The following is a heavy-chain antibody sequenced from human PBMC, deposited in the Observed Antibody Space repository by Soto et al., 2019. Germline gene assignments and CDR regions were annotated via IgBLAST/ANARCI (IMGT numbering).Heavy chain of an antibody. CDR2: IYYSGNT. D-gene: IGHD1-20*01. V-gene: IGHV4-39*02. J-gene: IGHJ4*02. Sequence: SETLSLTCTVSGGSISRSSYYWGWIRQPPGKGLEWIGNIYYSGNTYYNPSLQSRVTISVDTSKNHFSLKLTSATAADTAVYYCARRITRPERFDYWGQGALVTVSS. CDR3: ARRITRPERFDY. CDR1: GGSISRSSYY.